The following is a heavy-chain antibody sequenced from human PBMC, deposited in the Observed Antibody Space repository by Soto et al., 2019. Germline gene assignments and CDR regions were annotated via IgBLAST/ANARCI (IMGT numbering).Heavy chain of an antibody. CDR2: IIPIFGTA. CDR1: GGTFSSYA. CDR3: ARAPTAKWLVGGYFDY. J-gene: IGHJ4*02. D-gene: IGHD6-19*01. Sequence: QVQLVQSGAEVKKPGSSVKVSCKASGGTFSSYAISWVRQAPGQGLEWMGGIIPIFGTANYAQKFQGRATITADESTSTAYMELSSLRSEDTAVYYCARAPTAKWLVGGYFDYWGQGTLVTVSS. V-gene: IGHV1-69*01.